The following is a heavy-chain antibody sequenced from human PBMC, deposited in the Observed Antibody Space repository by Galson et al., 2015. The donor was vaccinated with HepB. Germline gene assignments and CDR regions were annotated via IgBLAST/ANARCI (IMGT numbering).Heavy chain of an antibody. V-gene: IGHV1-46*01. CDR3: ARAGAPSGRRYDVPFDI. J-gene: IGHJ3*02. Sequence: SVKVSCKASGYTFTSYYMHWVRQAPGQGLEWMGIINPSGGSTSYAQKFQGRVTMTRDTSTSTVYMELSSLRSEDTAVYYCARAGAPSGRRYDVPFDIWGQGTMVTVSS. CDR1: GYTFTSYY. D-gene: IGHD1-26*01. CDR2: INPSGGST.